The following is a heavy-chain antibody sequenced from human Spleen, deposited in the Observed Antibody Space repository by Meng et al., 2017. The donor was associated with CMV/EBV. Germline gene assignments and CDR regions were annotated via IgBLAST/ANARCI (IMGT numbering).Heavy chain of an antibody. V-gene: IGHV3-66*02. CDR1: GFTVRSNY. CDR2: IHSGGST. D-gene: IGHD2-2*01. CDR3: ARERHGYCSSTSCLNWFDP. J-gene: IGHJ5*02. Sequence: GESLKISCAASGFTVRSNYMTWVRQAPGKGLEWVSVIHSGGSTYYADSVKGRFTISRDSSKNTLYLQMNNLKTDDTAVYYCARERHGYCSSTSCLNWFDPWGQGALVTVSS.